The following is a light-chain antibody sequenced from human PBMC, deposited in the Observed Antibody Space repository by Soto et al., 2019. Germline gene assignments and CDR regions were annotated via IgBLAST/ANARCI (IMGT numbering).Light chain of an antibody. V-gene: IGKV1-5*01. CDR3: QQHNSFSIT. CDR2: DAS. Sequence: DIQVTQSPSTLSGSLGDRVTITCRASQTISSWLAWYQQKPGKAPKLLIYDASSLESGVPSRFSGSGSGTEFTLTINSLQADDFATYYCQQHNSFSITFGQGTRLEI. CDR1: QTISSW. J-gene: IGKJ5*01.